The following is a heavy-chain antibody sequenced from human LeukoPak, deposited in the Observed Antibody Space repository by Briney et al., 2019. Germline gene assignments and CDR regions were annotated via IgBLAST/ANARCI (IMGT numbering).Heavy chain of an antibody. V-gene: IGHV1-2*02. Sequence: GASVKVSCTASGYTFTGYYMTWVRQAPGKGLEWMAWINPNRGGTNYAQNVKGRVIMTRDTSISTDYMELSRLRSDDTAVYYCARDSSGFDYWGQGTLVTVSS. CDR3: ARDSSGFDY. J-gene: IGHJ4*02. CDR1: GYTFTGYY. CDR2: INPNRGGT. D-gene: IGHD6-6*01.